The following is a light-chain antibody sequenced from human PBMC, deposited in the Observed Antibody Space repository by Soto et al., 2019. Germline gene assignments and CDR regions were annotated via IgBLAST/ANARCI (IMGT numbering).Light chain of an antibody. J-gene: IGKJ5*01. CDR3: QQYDSSVT. V-gene: IGKV3-20*01. CDR2: AAS. CDR1: RIVSSSH. Sequence: IVLTQSPGTLSLSPGERSTLSCRASRIVSSSHLAWYQQKPGQAPRLLIYAASTRATGIPDRFSGSGSGTDFTLTINRLEPEDFAVFYCQQYDSSVTFGQGTRLEI.